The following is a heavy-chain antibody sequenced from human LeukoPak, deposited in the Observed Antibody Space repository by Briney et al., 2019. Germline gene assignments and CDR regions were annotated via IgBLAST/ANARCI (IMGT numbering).Heavy chain of an antibody. V-gene: IGHV3-23*01. CDR3: AKAQDSSGWYVHFDC. J-gene: IGHJ4*02. Sequence: PGGSLRLSCAASGFTFGNYAMNWVRQGPGKGLEYISGISAIGGSTYDADSVKGRFIISRDNSKNTVYLQMYSLRAADTAVYYCAKAQDSSGWYVHFDCWGQGTLVTVAS. CDR2: ISAIGGST. CDR1: GFTFGNYA. D-gene: IGHD6-19*01.